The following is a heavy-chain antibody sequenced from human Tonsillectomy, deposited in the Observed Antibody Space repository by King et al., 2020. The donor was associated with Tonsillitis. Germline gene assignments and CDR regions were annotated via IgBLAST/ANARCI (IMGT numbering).Heavy chain of an antibody. D-gene: IGHD3-3*01. CDR1: GGSISSSSYY. Sequence: QLQESGPGLVKPSETLSLTCTVSGGSISSSSYYWGWIRQPPGKGLEWIGSIYYSGSTYYNPSLKSRVTISVATSKNQFSLKLSSVTAADTAVYYCARHDYDFWSGSQDAFDIWGQGTMVTVSS. V-gene: IGHV4-39*01. J-gene: IGHJ3*02. CDR2: IYYSGST. CDR3: ARHDYDFWSGSQDAFDI.